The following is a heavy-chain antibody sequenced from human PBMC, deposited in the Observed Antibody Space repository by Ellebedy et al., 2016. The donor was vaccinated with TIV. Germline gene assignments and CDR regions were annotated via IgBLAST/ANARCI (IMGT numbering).Heavy chain of an antibody. V-gene: IGHV4-34*01. Sequence: SETLSLXXAVYGGSFSGYYWSWIRQPPGKGLEWIGEINHSGSTNYNPSLKSRVTISVDTSKNQFSLKLSSVTAADTAVYYCARGPWNEGYGDAFDIWGQGTMVTVSS. D-gene: IGHD5-18*01. J-gene: IGHJ3*02. CDR1: GGSFSGYY. CDR2: INHSGST. CDR3: ARGPWNEGYGDAFDI.